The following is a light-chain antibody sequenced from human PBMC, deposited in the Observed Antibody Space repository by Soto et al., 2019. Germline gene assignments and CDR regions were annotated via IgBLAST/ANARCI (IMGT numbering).Light chain of an antibody. CDR1: RGHSSYA. Sequence: QSVPTQSPSASASLGASVKLTCTLSRGHSSYAIAWHQQQPEKGPRYLMKLNSDGSHSKGDGIPDRFSGSSSGAERYLTISSLQSEDEADYYCQTWGTGIVVFGGGTKLTVL. CDR3: QTWGTGIVV. J-gene: IGLJ2*01. CDR2: LNSDGSH. V-gene: IGLV4-69*01.